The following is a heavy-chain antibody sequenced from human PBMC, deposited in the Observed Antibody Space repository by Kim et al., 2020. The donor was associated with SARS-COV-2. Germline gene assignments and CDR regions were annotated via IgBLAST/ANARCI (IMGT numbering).Heavy chain of an antibody. CDR3: ARFGGSYYVPYFDY. V-gene: IGHV3-74*01. D-gene: IGHD1-26*01. CDR2: INSDGSST. J-gene: IGHJ4*02. Sequence: GGSLRLSCAASGFTFSSYWMHWVRQAPGKGLVWVSRINSDGSSTSYADSVKGRFTISRDNAKNTLYLQMNSLRAEDTAVYYCARFGGSYYVPYFDYWGQGTLVTVSS. CDR1: GFTFSSYW.